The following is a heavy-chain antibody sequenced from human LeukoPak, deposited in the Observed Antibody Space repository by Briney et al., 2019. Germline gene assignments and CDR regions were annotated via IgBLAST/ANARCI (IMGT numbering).Heavy chain of an antibody. V-gene: IGHV3-66*01. CDR1: GFTVSSNY. Sequence: GGSLRLSCAASGFTVSSNYMSWVRQAPGKGLEWVSVIYSGGSTYYADSVKGRFTISRDNSKNTLYLQMNSLRAEDTAVYYCARVGGSSSWYDGTDYWGQGTLVTVSS. J-gene: IGHJ4*02. CDR3: ARVGGSSSWYDGTDY. CDR2: IYSGGST. D-gene: IGHD6-13*01.